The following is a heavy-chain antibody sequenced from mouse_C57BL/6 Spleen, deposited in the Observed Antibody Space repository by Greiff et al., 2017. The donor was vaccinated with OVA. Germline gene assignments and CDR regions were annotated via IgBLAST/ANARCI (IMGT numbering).Heavy chain of an antibody. CDR2: IWSGGST. V-gene: IGHV2-2*01. J-gene: IGHJ2*01. Sequence: QVHVKQSGPGLVQPSQSLSITCTVSGFSLTSYGVHWVRQSPGKGLEWLGVIWSGGSTDYNAAFISRLSISKDNSKSQVFFKMNSLQADDTAIYYCARNRHYYGSSLDYWGQGTTLTVSS. CDR3: ARNRHYYGSSLDY. CDR1: GFSLTSYG. D-gene: IGHD1-1*01.